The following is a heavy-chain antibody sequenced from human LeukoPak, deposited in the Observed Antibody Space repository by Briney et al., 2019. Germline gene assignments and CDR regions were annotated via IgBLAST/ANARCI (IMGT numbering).Heavy chain of an antibody. D-gene: IGHD2/OR15-2a*01. V-gene: IGHV3-33*01. J-gene: IGHJ4*02. CDR3: ARDKISRFFDY. CDR2: IWYDGSNT. Sequence: PGGSLRLSCAASGFTFSSYGMHWVRQAPGKGLEWVAVIWYDGSNTYYADSVKGRFTISRDNSKNTLYLQMNSLRAEDTAVYYCARDKISRFFDYWGQGTLVTVSS. CDR1: GFTFSSYG.